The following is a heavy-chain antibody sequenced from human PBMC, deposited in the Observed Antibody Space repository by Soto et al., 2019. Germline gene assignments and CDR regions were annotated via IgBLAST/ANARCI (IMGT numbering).Heavy chain of an antibody. Sequence: QVQLVQSGAEVKKPGASVKVSCKASGYTVTSNGISWVRQAPGQGLEWMGWISTYNGNTKYAQKLQGRVTMTTDKSPSTAYRELRSLRSDDTAVFYCAREMVRGVGSDYWGEGTLVTVST. CDR2: ISTYNGNT. D-gene: IGHD3-10*01. V-gene: IGHV1-18*01. CDR1: GYTVTSNG. J-gene: IGHJ4*02. CDR3: AREMVRGVGSDY.